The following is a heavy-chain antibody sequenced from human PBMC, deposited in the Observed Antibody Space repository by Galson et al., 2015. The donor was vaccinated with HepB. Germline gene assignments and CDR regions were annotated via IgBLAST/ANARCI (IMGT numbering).Heavy chain of an antibody. V-gene: IGHV3-15*01. CDR2: IKRKSDNGTT. J-gene: IGHJ4*02. CDR3: TTDRLRYYNMGFDN. CDR1: GFSFTNAW. Sequence: SLRLSCAASGFSFTNAWINWVRQAPGKGLEWVGRIKRKSDNGTTDYAAPVKGRFTISRDDSKKTLYLQMNSLKTEDTAVYYCTTDRLRYYNMGFDNWGQGTLVTVSS. D-gene: IGHD3-22*01.